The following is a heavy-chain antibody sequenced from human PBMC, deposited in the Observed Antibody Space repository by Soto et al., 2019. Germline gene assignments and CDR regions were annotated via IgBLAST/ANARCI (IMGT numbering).Heavy chain of an antibody. V-gene: IGHV4-59*08. D-gene: IGHD3-9*01. CDR1: GGSIGTYY. Sequence: SETLSLTCTVSGGSIGTYYWSWIRQPPEKELEWIGYIYYRGNTGYNLSLTSRVTISLDTPKYQFSLKLSSVTAADTAVYYCARHPGYYDILTGYTTYYFDSWGQGALVTVSS. J-gene: IGHJ4*02. CDR2: IYYRGNT. CDR3: ARHPGYYDILTGYTTYYFDS.